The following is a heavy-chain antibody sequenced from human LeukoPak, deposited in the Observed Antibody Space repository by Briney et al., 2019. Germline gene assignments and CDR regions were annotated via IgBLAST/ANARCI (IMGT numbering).Heavy chain of an antibody. CDR3: ARDPYSSSWSGDAVDY. CDR2: IKQDGSEK. CDR1: GFTFSSYW. V-gene: IGHV3-7*01. J-gene: IGHJ4*02. D-gene: IGHD6-13*01. Sequence: RGSLRLSCAASGFTFSSYWMSWVRQAPGKGLEWVANIKQDGSEKYYVDSVKGRFTISRDNAKNSLYLQMNSLRAEDTAVYYCARDPYSSSWSGDAVDYWGQGTLVTVSS.